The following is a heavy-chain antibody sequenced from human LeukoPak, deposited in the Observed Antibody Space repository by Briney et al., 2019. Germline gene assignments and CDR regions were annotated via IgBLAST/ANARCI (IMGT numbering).Heavy chain of an antibody. V-gene: IGHV4-59*12. CDR1: GGSISSYY. Sequence: PSETLSLTCTVSGGSISSYYWSWIRHPPGKGLEWIGYIYYSGSTNYNPSLKSRVTISVDTSKNQFSLKLSSVTAADTAVYYCARVGYCSSTSCYNAFDIWGQGTMVTASS. D-gene: IGHD2-2*02. J-gene: IGHJ3*02. CDR3: ARVGYCSSTSCYNAFDI. CDR2: IYYSGST.